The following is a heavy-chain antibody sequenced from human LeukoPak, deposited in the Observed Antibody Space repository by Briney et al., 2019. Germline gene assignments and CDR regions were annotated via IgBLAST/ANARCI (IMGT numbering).Heavy chain of an antibody. CDR1: GYTFTNYG. CDR2: IIPIFGTA. CDR3: ATWGSTQGKGRVVVGIDY. J-gene: IGHJ4*02. Sequence: SVKVSCKASGYTFTNYGVSWVRQAPGQGLEWMGGIIPIFGTANYAQKFQGRVTITADKSTSTAYMELSSLRSEDTAVCYCATWGSTQGKGRVVVGIDYWGQGTLVTVSS. V-gene: IGHV1-69*06. D-gene: IGHD3-22*01.